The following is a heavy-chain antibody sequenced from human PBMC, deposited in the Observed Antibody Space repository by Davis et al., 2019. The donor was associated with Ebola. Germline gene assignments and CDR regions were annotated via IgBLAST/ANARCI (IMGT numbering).Heavy chain of an antibody. CDR2: ISAYNGNT. Sequence: AASVKVSCKASGYTFTSYYMHWVRQAPGQGLEWMGWISAYNGNTNYAQILQGRVTMTTDTSTGTAYMELRSLKSDDTAVYYCASGPTFWGGYKNWGQGTLVTVSS. CDR3: ASGPTFWGGYKN. CDR1: GYTFTSYY. J-gene: IGHJ1*01. V-gene: IGHV1-18*04. D-gene: IGHD3-3*01.